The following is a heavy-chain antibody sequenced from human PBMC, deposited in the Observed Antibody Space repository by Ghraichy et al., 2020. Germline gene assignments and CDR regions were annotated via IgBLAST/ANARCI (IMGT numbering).Heavy chain of an antibody. Sequence: GALRLSCAASGFTFSTYWMSWVRQAPGKGLEWVANINPGESEKYYVDSVKGRFTISRDNAKNSLYLQMNSLRAEDTAVYYCARGNGGRIYSGYDVDYWGQGTLVTVSS. D-gene: IGHD5-12*01. CDR2: INPGESEK. CDR1: GFTFSTYW. V-gene: IGHV3-7*03. J-gene: IGHJ4*02. CDR3: ARGNGGRIYSGYDVDY.